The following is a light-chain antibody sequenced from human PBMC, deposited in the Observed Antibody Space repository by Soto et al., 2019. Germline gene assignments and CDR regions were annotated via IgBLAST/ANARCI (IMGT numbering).Light chain of an antibody. CDR1: QDVGSK. CDR3: HQYDKAPQT. V-gene: IGKV3-15*01. Sequence: EIVVTQSPATLSVSPGERATLSCRASQDVGSKLAWYQQKPGQAPRLLIYGASTRATGIPARFSGSGSGADYSLTISRLEPEDSAVYYCHQYDKAPQTFGQGTKVDIK. CDR2: GAS. J-gene: IGKJ2*01.